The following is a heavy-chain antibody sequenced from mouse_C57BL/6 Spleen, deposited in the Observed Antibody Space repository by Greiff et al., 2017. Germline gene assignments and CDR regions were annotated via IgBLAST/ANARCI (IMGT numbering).Heavy chain of an antibody. V-gene: IGHV5-4*01. D-gene: IGHD2-1*01. Sequence: EVNVVESGGGLVKPGGSLKLSCAASGFTFSSYAMSWVRQTPEKRLEWVATISDGGSYTYYPDNVKGRFTISRDNAKNNLYLQMSHLKSEDTAMYYCARDYYGNSYYFDYWGQGTTLTVSS. CDR2: ISDGGSYT. J-gene: IGHJ2*01. CDR3: ARDYYGNSYYFDY. CDR1: GFTFSSYA.